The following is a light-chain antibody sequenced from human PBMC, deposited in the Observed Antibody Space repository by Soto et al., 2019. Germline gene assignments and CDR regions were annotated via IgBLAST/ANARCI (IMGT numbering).Light chain of an antibody. J-gene: IGKJ1*01. CDR3: QQYSDYSPRT. Sequence: DIQMTQSPSTLAASVGDRVTITCRASQSINNWLAWYQQKPGKAPNLLISDSSDLQSGVPSRFSGSGSGTEFTLTISSPQPDDFATYYCQQYSDYSPRTFAQGTKVDI. CDR2: DSS. CDR1: QSINNW. V-gene: IGKV1-5*01.